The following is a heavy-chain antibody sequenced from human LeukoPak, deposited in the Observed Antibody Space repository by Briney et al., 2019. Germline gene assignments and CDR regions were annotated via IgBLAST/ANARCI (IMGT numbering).Heavy chain of an antibody. CDR1: GFTVSSSY. J-gene: IGHJ4*02. CDR2: IYSGGST. D-gene: IGHD1-26*01. Sequence: GGSLRLSCAASGFTVSSSYMSWVRQAPGKGLEWVSVIYSGGSTYYADSVKGRFTISRDNSKNTLYLQMNSLRAEDTAVYYCARESWELRGFDYWGQGTLVTVSS. CDR3: ARESWELRGFDY. V-gene: IGHV3-66*01.